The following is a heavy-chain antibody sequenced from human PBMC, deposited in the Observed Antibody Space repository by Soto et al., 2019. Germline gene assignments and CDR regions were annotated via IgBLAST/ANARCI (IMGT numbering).Heavy chain of an antibody. D-gene: IGHD5-12*01. CDR2: IPSRGRT. CDR3: ARDTFSGYDFGL. V-gene: IGHV4-30-4*01. J-gene: IGHJ5*02. Sequence: QVQLRESGPGLVKPSQTLSLTCSVSGASVAGGSYYWSWVRQPPGKGLEWIGYIPSRGRTFYNPSLSSRGSISADTSKKQLSLQLTSVTAADTAVYYCARDTFSGYDFGLWGQGTLVTVSS. CDR1: GASVAGGSYY.